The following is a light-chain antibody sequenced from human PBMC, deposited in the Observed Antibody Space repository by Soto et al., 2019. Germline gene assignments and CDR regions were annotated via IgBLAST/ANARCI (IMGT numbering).Light chain of an antibody. V-gene: IGLV2-14*01. Sequence: QSVLTQPASVSGSPGQSITISCTGTSSDVGDYNYVSWYQRHPGKAPRLMIYEVSNRPSGVSNRFSGSKSGNTAALTISGLQAEDEADYYCSSYTSSSTLVFGTGTKLTVL. CDR2: EVS. CDR1: SSDVGDYNY. J-gene: IGLJ1*01. CDR3: SSYTSSSTLV.